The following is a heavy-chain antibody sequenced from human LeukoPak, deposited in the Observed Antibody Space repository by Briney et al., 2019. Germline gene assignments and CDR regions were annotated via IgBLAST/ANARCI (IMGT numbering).Heavy chain of an antibody. V-gene: IGHV4-61*02. CDR2: IYTSGST. CDR1: GGSISSGSYY. J-gene: IGHJ3*02. D-gene: IGHD3-10*01. Sequence: SETLSLTCTVSGGSISSGSYYWSWIRQPAGKGLEWIGRIYTSGSTNYNPSPKSRVTISVDTSKNQFSLKLSSVTAADTAVYYCARDLSGSYALDIWGQGTMVTVSS. CDR3: ARDLSGSYALDI.